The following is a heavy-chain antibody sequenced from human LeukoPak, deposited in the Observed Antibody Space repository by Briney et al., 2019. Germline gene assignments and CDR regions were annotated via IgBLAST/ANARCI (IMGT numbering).Heavy chain of an antibody. CDR2: IYPGDSDT. Sequence: GESLQISCKVSGYLFTSYWIGWVRQMPGKGLEWMGIIYPGDSDTRYSPSFQGQVTISADKSISTAYLQWSSLKASDTAMYYCARGYQLPNHWFDPWGQGTLVTVSS. CDR3: ARGYQLPNHWFDP. CDR1: GYLFTSYW. V-gene: IGHV5-51*01. D-gene: IGHD2-2*01. J-gene: IGHJ5*02.